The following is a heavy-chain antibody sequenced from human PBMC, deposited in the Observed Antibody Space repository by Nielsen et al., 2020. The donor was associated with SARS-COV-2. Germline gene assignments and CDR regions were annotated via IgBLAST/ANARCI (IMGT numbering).Heavy chain of an antibody. J-gene: IGHJ4*02. CDR3: ARLSQYGGYVLDYFDY. Sequence: GESLKISCKGSGYSFTSYWISWVRQMPGKGLEWMGRIDPSDSYTNYSPPFQGHVTISADRSISTAYLQWSSLKASDTAMYYCARLSQYGGYVLDYFDYWGRGTLVTVSS. V-gene: IGHV5-10-1*01. D-gene: IGHD5-12*01. CDR1: GYSFTSYW. CDR2: IDPSDSYT.